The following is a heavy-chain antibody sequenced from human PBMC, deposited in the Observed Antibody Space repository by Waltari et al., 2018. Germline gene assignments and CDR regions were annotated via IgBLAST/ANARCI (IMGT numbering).Heavy chain of an antibody. Sequence: EVPVVESGGGLVQPGGSLKLSCATSGFSFSGPCINWVRQPSGKGLEWVGRIRREPYNYATAYRASVKGRFTISRDDSKNTALLQMNSLMTEDTAVYYCSGGEVTGTDFWGQGTLVTVSS. V-gene: IGHV3-73*01. J-gene: IGHJ4*02. CDR3: SGGEVTGTDF. CDR2: IRREPYNYAT. CDR1: GFSFSGPC. D-gene: IGHD6-19*01.